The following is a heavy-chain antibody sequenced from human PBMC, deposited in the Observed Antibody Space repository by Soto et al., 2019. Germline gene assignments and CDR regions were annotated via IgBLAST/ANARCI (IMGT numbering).Heavy chain of an antibody. D-gene: IGHD3-10*01. J-gene: IGHJ6*02. CDR3: GRGLPRVRERTYYYRMDV. V-gene: IGHV3-13*05. Sequence: EVQLVESGGGLAQPGGSLRLSCAASGFTSRNYDMHWVRQTTGKGLERVSGIGDIDDPYYADSVKGRFTISREIAKNTLYLPMDGLRAGASAVYYCGRGLPRVRERTYYYRMDVWGQGTRVTVSS. CDR1: GFTSRNYD. CDR2: IGDIDDP.